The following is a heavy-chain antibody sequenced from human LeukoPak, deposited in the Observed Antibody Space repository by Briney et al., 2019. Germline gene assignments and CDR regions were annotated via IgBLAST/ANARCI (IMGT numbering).Heavy chain of an antibody. CDR1: GYTFTSYA. D-gene: IGHD3-22*01. Sequence: GASVKVSCKASGYTFTSYAMNWVRQAPGQGLEWMGWINPNSGGTNYAQKFQGRVTMTRDTSISTAYMELSRLRSDDTAVYYCSRGRRYNDFDYWGQGTLVTVSS. CDR2: INPNSGGT. CDR3: SRGRRYNDFDY. J-gene: IGHJ4*02. V-gene: IGHV1-2*02.